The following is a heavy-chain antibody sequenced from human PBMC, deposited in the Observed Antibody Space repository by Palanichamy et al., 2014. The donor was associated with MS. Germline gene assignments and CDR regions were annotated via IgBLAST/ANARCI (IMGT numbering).Heavy chain of an antibody. CDR3: ARPDYSYGRDVFHF. CDR2: ISADYDNT. V-gene: IGHV1-3*01. J-gene: IGHJ3*01. D-gene: IGHD5-18*01. Sequence: QVQLVQSGAEVKKPGASVKVSCKASGYSFINYPIHWVRQAPGQRLEWMGWISADYDNTQYSQKFQGRVTFTRDTSASTAYMELSSLRSEDTAVYYCARPDYSYGRDVFHFWGQGSMVIVSS. CDR1: GYSFINYP.